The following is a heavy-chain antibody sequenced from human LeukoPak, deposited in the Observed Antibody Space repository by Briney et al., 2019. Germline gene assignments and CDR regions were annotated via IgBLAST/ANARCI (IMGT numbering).Heavy chain of an antibody. V-gene: IGHV1-18*01. D-gene: IGHD6-19*01. CDR2: ISAYNNNT. CDR3: ARDQQWLDPARHGFDY. CDR1: GYSFSSHD. J-gene: IGHJ4*02. Sequence: GASVKVSCKASGYSFSSHDINWVRQATGQGLEWMGWISAYNNNTNYAQKFQGRVTMTTDTSTSTAYMELRSLRSDDTAVYYCARDQQWLDPARHGFDYWGQGTLVTVPS.